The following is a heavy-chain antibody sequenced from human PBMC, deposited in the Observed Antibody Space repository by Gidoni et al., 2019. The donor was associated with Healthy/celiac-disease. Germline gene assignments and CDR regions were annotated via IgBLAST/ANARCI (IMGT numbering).Heavy chain of an antibody. CDR2: IIPILGIA. CDR1: GGTFSSYA. V-gene: IGHV1-69*04. D-gene: IGHD2-21*01. CDR3: ARVIRDYYYYMDV. J-gene: IGHJ6*03. Sequence: QVQLVQSGAEVKKPGSSVTVSCQASGGTFSSYAISWVRQAPGQGLEWMGRIIPILGIANYAQKFQGRVTITADKSTSTAYMELSSLRSEDTAVYYCARVIRDYYYYMDVWGKGTTVTVSS.